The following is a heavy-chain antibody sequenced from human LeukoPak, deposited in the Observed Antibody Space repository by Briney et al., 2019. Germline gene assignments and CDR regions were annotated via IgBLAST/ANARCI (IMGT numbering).Heavy chain of an antibody. CDR3: ARDRLNSGSYVFDY. Sequence: GGSLRLSCAASGFTFSSYAMSWVRQAPGKGLEWVSAISGSGGSTYYADSVKGRFTISRDNAKNSLYLQMNSLRAEDTAVYYCARDRLNSGSYVFDYWGQGTLVTVSS. J-gene: IGHJ4*02. CDR2: ISGSGGST. V-gene: IGHV3-23*01. CDR1: GFTFSSYA. D-gene: IGHD1-26*01.